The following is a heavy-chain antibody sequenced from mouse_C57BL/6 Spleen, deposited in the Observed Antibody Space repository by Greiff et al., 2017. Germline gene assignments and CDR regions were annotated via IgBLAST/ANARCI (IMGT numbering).Heavy chain of an antibody. D-gene: IGHD1-1*01. CDR1: GYAFTNYL. CDR3: ARTTTVDLDY. Sequence: QVQLKQSGAELVRPGTSVKVSCKASGYAFTNYLIEWVKQRPGQGLEWIGVINPGSGGTNYNEKFKGKATLTADKSSSTAYMQLSSLTSEDSAVYFCARTTTVDLDYWGQGTTLTVSS. J-gene: IGHJ2*01. CDR2: INPGSGGT. V-gene: IGHV1-54*01.